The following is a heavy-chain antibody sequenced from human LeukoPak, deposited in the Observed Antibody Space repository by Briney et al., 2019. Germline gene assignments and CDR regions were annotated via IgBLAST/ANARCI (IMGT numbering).Heavy chain of an antibody. Sequence: ASVKVSCKASGGTFNSYAISWVRQAPGQGLEWMGGIIAIFGTANYAQKFQGRVTITADESTSTAYMELSSLRSEDTAVYYCARDHPLTYGDNWFDPWGQGTLVTVSS. D-gene: IGHD4-17*01. V-gene: IGHV1-69*13. CDR1: GGTFNSYA. CDR3: ARDHPLTYGDNWFDP. CDR2: IIAIFGTA. J-gene: IGHJ5*02.